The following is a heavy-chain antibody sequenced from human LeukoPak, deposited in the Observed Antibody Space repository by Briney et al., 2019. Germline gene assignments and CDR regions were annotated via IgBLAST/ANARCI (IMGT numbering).Heavy chain of an antibody. D-gene: IGHD4-11*01. CDR3: AREGSNYGIAY. V-gene: IGHV5-51*01. CDR2: IYPGDSDT. Sequence: GESLKISCEGSGYSFTSYWIGWVRQMPGKGLEWMGIIYPGDSDTRYSPSFQGQVTISADKSTSTAYLQWSSLKASDTAMYYCAREGSNYGIAYWAQGTLVTVSS. CDR1: GYSFTSYW. J-gene: IGHJ4*02.